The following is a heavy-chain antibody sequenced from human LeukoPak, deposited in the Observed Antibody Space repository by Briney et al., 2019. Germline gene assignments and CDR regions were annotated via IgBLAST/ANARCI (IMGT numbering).Heavy chain of an antibody. Sequence: GGSLRLSCAASGFTFSTYGMSWVRQAPGKGLEWVSAISGSGGGTYYADSVKGRFTISRDNSKNSLYLQMNSLRAEDTAVYYCAELGITMIGGVWGKGTTVTISS. CDR3: AELGITMIGGV. D-gene: IGHD3-10*02. J-gene: IGHJ6*04. CDR1: GFTFSTYG. V-gene: IGHV3-23*01. CDR2: ISGSGGGT.